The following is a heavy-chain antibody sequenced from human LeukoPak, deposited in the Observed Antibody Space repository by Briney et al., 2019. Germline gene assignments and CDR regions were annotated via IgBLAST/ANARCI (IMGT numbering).Heavy chain of an antibody. CDR1: GSSFSRYW. D-gene: IGHD3-10*01. V-gene: IGHV3-74*01. J-gene: IGHJ4*02. Sequence: GESLRVSCAASGSSFSRYWMHWVRQAPGKRLVWVSRVKSDGSDTIYADSVKGRFTISRDNAKNTLYLQMDSLRAEDTAVYYCTTGIGNYYYYWGQGTLVTVAS. CDR3: TTGIGNYYYY. CDR2: VKSDGSDT.